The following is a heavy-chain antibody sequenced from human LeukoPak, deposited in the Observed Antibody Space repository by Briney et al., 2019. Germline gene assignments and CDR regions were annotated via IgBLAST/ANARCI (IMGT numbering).Heavy chain of an antibody. CDR2: ISGSGGST. D-gene: IGHD4-17*01. CDR1: GFTFSSYG. Sequence: PGGTLRLSCAASGFTFSSYGMSWVRQAPGKGLEWVSAISGSGGSTYYADSVKGRFTISRDNSKNTLYLQMNSLRAEDTAVYYCAKDKSLSATATNWFDPWGQGTLVTVSS. CDR3: AKDKSLSATATNWFDP. J-gene: IGHJ5*02. V-gene: IGHV3-23*01.